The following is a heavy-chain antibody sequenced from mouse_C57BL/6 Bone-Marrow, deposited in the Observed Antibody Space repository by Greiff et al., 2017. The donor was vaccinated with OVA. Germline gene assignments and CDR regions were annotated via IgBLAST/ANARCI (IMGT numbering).Heavy chain of an antibody. D-gene: IGHD1-1*01. CDR1: GYTFTSYW. J-gene: IGHJ2*01. CDR2: IHPNSGST. CDR3: AREYGSGLDYFDH. V-gene: IGHV1-64*01. Sequence: QVQLQQPGAELVKPGASVKLSCKASGYTFTSYWMHWVKQRPGQGLEWIGLIHPNSGSTNYNEKFKSKATLTVDKSSSTAYMQLSSLTSEDSAVYYGAREYGSGLDYFDHWGQGTTLTVSA.